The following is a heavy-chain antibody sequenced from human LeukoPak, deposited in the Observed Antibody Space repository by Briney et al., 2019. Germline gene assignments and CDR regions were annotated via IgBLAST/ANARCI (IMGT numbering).Heavy chain of an antibody. V-gene: IGHV4-31*02. J-gene: IGHJ6*04. Sequence: SETLSLTCTVSGGSISSGRYYWTWIRQRPGKGLECIGYMHNNGNTYYKPYLKSRVNMSEDMSKNQFSLKLSSVSAADAAVYYCARWPEGVEDYYYGMDVWGKGATVTVSS. CDR2: MHNNGNT. CDR3: ARWPEGVEDYYYGMDV. CDR1: GGSISSGRYY.